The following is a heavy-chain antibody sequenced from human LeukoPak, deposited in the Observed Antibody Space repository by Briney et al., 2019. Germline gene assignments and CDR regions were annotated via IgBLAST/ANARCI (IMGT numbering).Heavy chain of an antibody. CDR1: VFSVNNNY. Sequence: GGSLRLSCAASVFSVNNNYMTWVRQAPGKGLEWVSVIYSGGSTYYADSVKGRFTISRDSSKNTVYLQMNSLRAEDTAVYYCARVWHCTSTSCYDYWGQGTLVTVSS. V-gene: IGHV3-66*01. D-gene: IGHD2-2*01. CDR3: ARVWHCTSTSCYDY. J-gene: IGHJ4*02. CDR2: IYSGGST.